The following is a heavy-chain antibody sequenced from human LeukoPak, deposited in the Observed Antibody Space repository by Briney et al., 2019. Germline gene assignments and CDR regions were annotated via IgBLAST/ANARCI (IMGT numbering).Heavy chain of an antibody. CDR2: IKHSGST. J-gene: IGHJ5*02. CDR1: GGSFSGYY. V-gene: IGHV4-34*01. Sequence: ASETLSLTCAVYGGSFSGYYWSWIRQPPGKGLEWIGEIKHSGSTNYNPSLKSRVTISLDTSKNQFSLKLSSVTAADTAVYYCARHLANARWGVNPRWFDPLGQGTLVTVSS. D-gene: IGHD3-10*01. CDR3: ARHLANARWGVNPRWFDP.